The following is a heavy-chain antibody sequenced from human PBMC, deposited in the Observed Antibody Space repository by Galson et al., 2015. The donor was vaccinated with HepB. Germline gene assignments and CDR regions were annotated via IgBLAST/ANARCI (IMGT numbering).Heavy chain of an antibody. D-gene: IGHD3-3*01. Sequence: SLRLSCAASGFTFSNDWMSWVRQAPGKGLEWVGRIKSKTDGRTTDYAAPVKSRFTISRDDSKNTLYLQMNSLKTEDTAVYYCTTADFSAAPTSHSFFSRVDVWGQATAVTVSS. CDR2: IKSKTDGRTT. V-gene: IGHV3-15*01. J-gene: IGHJ6*02. CDR1: GFTFSNDW. CDR3: TTADFSAAPTSHSFFSRVDV.